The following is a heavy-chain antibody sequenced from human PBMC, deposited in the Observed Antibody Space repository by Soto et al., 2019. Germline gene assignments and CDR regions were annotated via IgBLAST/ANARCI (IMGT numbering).Heavy chain of an antibody. CDR1: GYTFTSYD. CDR2: IFTGNGHT. V-gene: IGHV1-3*04. CDR3: ARDWGQAAGRNWYDP. Sequence: ASVKVSCKASGYTFTSYDIHWLRQAPGQRLEWMGRIFTGNGHTIYSQNFQGRVTITRDTSATTAYMELSSLTSEDTAVYYCARDWGQAAGRNWYDPWGQGTLVTVSS. J-gene: IGHJ5*02. D-gene: IGHD6-13*01.